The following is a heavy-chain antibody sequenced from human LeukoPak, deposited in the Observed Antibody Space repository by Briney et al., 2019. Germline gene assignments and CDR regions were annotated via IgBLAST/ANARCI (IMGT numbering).Heavy chain of an antibody. D-gene: IGHD3-9*01. CDR3: ASDDILTGLDY. J-gene: IGHJ4*02. CDR1: GYSISSGYY. V-gene: IGHV4-38-2*02. CDR2: IYHSGST. Sequence: SETLSLTCTVSGYSISSGYYWGWIRQPPGKGLEWIGSIYHSGSTYYNPSLKSRVTISVDTSKNQFSLKLSSVTAADTAVYYCASDDILTGLDYWGQGTLVTVSS.